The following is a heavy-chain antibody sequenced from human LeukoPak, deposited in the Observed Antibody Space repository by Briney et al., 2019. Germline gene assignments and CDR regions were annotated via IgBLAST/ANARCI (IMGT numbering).Heavy chain of an antibody. J-gene: IGHJ4*02. V-gene: IGHV3-48*03. D-gene: IGHD6-13*01. CDR3: ARRFRTGDSSSWRG. CDR2: ISSSGSTI. CDR1: GFTFSSYE. Sequence: GGSLRLSCAASGFTFSSYEMNWVRQAPGKGLEWVSYISSSGSTIYYADSVKGRFTISRDNAKNSLYLQMNSLRAEDTAVYYCARRFRTGDSSSWRGWGQGTLVTVSS.